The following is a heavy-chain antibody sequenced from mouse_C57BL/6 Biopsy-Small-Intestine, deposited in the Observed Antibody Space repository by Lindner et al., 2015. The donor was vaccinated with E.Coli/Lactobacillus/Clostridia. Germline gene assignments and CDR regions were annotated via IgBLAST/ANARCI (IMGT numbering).Heavy chain of an antibody. CDR1: GFTFSGFG. J-gene: IGHJ2*01. Sequence: VQLQESGGDLVKPGGSLKLSCAASGFTFSGFGMHWVRQAPEKGLEWVAYISSGSSTIYYADTVKGRFTISRDNAKNTLFLQMTSLRSEDTAMYYCARDYAGSDYWGQGTTLTVSS. V-gene: IGHV5-17*01. CDR3: ARDYAGSDY. CDR2: ISSGSSTI. D-gene: IGHD1-1*01.